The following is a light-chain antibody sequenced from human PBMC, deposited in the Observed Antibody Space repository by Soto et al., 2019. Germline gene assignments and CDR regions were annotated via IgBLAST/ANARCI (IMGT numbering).Light chain of an antibody. Sequence: DIQMTQSHSTLYASVGDRVTITCRASQSISSWLAWYQQKPGKAHQLMIYKASSLESGVPSRFSGSGSGTEFTLTISSLQPDDFATYYCQQYNSYRRTFGQGTKVEIK. J-gene: IGKJ1*01. CDR2: KAS. CDR1: QSISSW. CDR3: QQYNSYRRT. V-gene: IGKV1-5*03.